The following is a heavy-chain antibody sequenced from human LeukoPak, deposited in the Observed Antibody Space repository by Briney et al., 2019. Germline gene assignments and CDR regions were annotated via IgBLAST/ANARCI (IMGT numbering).Heavy chain of an antibody. CDR1: GGSISSGSYY. J-gene: IGHJ6*02. V-gene: IGHV4-61*02. Sequence: PSETLSLTCTVSGGSISSGSYYWSWIRQPAGKGLERIGRIYTSGSTNYNPSLKSRVTISVDTSKNQFSLKLSSVTAADTAVYYCARKPPSGPGYYYSYGMDVWGQGTTVTVSS. CDR3: ARKPPSGPGYYYSYGMDV. CDR2: IYTSGST.